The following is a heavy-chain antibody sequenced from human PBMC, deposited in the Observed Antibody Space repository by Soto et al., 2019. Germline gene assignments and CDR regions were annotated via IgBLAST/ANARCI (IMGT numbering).Heavy chain of an antibody. J-gene: IGHJ4*02. CDR3: ARDARYSHSGSYYAY. D-gene: IGHD1-26*01. CDR1: GGTFGTYA. V-gene: IGHV1-69*10. Sequence: ASVKVSCKASGGTFGTYAISWVRQAPGQGLEWMGWINPNSGGTNYAQKFQGRVTITRDTSASTAYMELSSLRSEDTAVYYCARDARYSHSGSYYAYWGQGTLVTVSS. CDR2: INPNSGGT.